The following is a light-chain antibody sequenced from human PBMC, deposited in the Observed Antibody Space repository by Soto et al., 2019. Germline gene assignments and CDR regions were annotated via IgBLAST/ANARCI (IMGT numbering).Light chain of an antibody. Sequence: DIQMTQSPSSLSASVADRVTITCRASQSIRRSLNWYQQKPGKAPNLLIYAASSLQTGVPSRFTGSGSGTDFTLTISNLQHEDFEVYYCQQNYSSPRTLGQGTKVDIK. CDR3: QQNYSSPRT. CDR2: AAS. V-gene: IGKV1-39*01. CDR1: QSIRRS. J-gene: IGKJ1*01.